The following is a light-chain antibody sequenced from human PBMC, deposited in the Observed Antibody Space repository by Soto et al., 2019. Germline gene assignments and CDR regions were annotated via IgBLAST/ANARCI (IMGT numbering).Light chain of an antibody. J-gene: IGKJ1*01. Sequence: DIQMTQSPSTLSASIVDIVTITFLASESIRTWLAWYQHKPGKAPKFLIYDASSLESGVPSRFSGSGSGTEFTLTISNLQPDDFATYFCQQYNNYPRTCGQGTKGDIK. CDR2: DAS. CDR1: ESIRTW. CDR3: QQYNNYPRT. V-gene: IGKV1-5*01.